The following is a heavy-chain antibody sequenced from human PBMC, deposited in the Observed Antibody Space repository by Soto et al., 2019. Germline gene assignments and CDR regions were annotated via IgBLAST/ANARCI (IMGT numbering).Heavy chain of an antibody. CDR1: GFTFSSYA. V-gene: IGHV3-23*01. CDR2: ISGSGGIT. J-gene: IGHJ4*02. CDR3: AKEAFDYDDSSGYYPNYLDD. D-gene: IGHD3-22*01. Sequence: GGSLRLSCAASGFTFSSYAMSWVPQAPGKGLEWGSAISGSGGITYYADSVKGWFTISRDNSKNTLYLQMNSLRAQDTAVYYCAKEAFDYDDSSGYYPNYLDDWGQGTLVTVSS.